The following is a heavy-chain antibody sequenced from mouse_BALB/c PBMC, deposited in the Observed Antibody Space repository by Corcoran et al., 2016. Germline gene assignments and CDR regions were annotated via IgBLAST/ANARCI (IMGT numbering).Heavy chain of an antibody. Sequence: EVLLQQSGPELVKPGSSVKIPCKASGYIFTSYNMDWVKQSHGKSLEWIGDINPNNGGTNYNQKFKGKATLTVDKSSSTAYMELRSLTSEDTAVYYCARSDYFGSSTSDYWGQGTTLTVSS. D-gene: IGHD1-1*01. V-gene: IGHV1-18*01. J-gene: IGHJ2*01. CDR2: INPNNGGT. CDR1: GYIFTSYN. CDR3: ARSDYFGSSTSDY.